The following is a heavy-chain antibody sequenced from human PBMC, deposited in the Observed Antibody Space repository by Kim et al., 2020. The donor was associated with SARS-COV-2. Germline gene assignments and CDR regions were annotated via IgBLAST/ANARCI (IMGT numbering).Heavy chain of an antibody. V-gene: IGHV1-24*01. J-gene: IGHJ5*02. CDR3: ATGPTAIYGGNSNWFDP. CDR2: FDPEDGET. Sequence: ASVKVSCKVSGYTLTELSMHWVRQAPGKGLEWMGGFDPEDGETIYAQKFQGRVTMTEDTSTDTAYMELSSLRSEDTAVYYCATGPTAIYGGNSNWFDPWGQGTLVTVSS. D-gene: IGHD4-17*01. CDR1: GYTLTELS.